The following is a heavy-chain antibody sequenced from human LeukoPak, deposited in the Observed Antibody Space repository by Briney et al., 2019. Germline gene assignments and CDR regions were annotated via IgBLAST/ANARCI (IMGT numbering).Heavy chain of an antibody. D-gene: IGHD1-26*01. V-gene: IGHV4-61*02. Sequence: SETLSLTCTVSGGSISSGSYYWSWIRQPAGKGLEWIGRIYTSGSTNYNPSLKSRVTISVDTSKNQFSLKLSSVTAADTAVYYCARGGYYGFFDYWGQGTLVTVSS. J-gene: IGHJ4*02. CDR1: GGSISSGSYY. CDR3: ARGGYYGFFDY. CDR2: IYTSGST.